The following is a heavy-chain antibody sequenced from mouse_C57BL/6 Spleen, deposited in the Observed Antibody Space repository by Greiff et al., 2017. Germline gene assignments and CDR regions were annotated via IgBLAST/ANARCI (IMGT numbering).Heavy chain of an antibody. CDR1: GYSITSGYY. Sequence: EVKLQESGPGLVKPSQSLSLTCSVTGYSITSGYYWNWIRQFPGNKLEWMGDISYDGSNNYNPSLKNRISITRDTSKNQFFLKLNSVTTEDTATYYCARWDYWGQGTTLTVSS. J-gene: IGHJ2*01. CDR3: ARWDY. CDR2: ISYDGSN. V-gene: IGHV3-6*01.